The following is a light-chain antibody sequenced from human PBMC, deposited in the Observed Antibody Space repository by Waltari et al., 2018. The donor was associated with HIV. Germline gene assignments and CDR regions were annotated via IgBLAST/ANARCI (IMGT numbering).Light chain of an antibody. CDR1: SSDIGAYNS. Sequence: QSALAQPASVSESPGQSVIVSCTGTSSDIGAYNSVSWYQQHPGKAPKLLIYEVTNRPSGVSNPFSGSKSGNTASLTISGLQTEDEADYYCISYTSNNSIYVFGTGTKVTVL. CDR2: EVT. V-gene: IGLV2-14*01. J-gene: IGLJ1*01. CDR3: ISYTSNNSIYV.